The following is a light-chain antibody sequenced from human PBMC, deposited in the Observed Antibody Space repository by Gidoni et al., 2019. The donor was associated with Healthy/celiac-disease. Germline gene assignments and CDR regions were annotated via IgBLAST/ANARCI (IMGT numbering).Light chain of an antibody. CDR2: GAP. CDR1: QSVSSN. V-gene: IGKV3-15*01. Sequence: EIVMTQSPATLSVSPGERATLSCRASQSVSSNLAWYQQKTGQAPRLLIYGAPTRATGIPARFSGSRSGTEFTLTISSLQSEDFAVYYCQQYNNWPPWTFXQXTKVEIK. CDR3: QQYNNWPPWT. J-gene: IGKJ1*01.